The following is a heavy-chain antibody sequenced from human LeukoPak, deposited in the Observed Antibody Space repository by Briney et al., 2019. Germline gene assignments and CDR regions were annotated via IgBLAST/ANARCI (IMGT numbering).Heavy chain of an antibody. J-gene: IGHJ4*02. D-gene: IGHD2-2*01. Sequence: GGSLRLSCTVSGFTVSSNSMSWVRQAPGKGLEWVSFIYSDNTHYSDSVKGRFTISRDNSKNTLYLQMNSLRAEDTAVYYCAKVGPGVVPAASFDYWGQGTLVTVSS. CDR2: IYSDNT. CDR3: AKVGPGVVPAASFDY. CDR1: GFTVSSNS. V-gene: IGHV3-53*01.